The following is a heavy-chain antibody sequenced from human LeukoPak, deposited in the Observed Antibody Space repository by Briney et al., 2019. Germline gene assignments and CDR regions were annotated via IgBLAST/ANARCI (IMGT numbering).Heavy chain of an antibody. CDR1: GGSISSGSYY. V-gene: IGHV4-61*02. D-gene: IGHD3-22*01. Sequence: SQTLSLTCTVSGGSISSGSYYRSWIRQPAGKGLEWIGRIYTSGSTNYNPSLKSRVTISVDTSKNQFSLKLSSVTAADTAVYYCARDTYYYDSSGSPSPPNMDVWGKGTTVTVSS. CDR2: IYTSGST. J-gene: IGHJ6*03. CDR3: ARDTYYYDSSGSPSPPNMDV.